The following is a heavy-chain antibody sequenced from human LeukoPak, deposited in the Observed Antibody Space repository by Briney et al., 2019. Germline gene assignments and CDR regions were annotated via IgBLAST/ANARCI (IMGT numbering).Heavy chain of an antibody. Sequence: GGSLRLSCAASGFTFSSYWMSWVRQAPGKGLGWVSVIYSGGSTYYADSVKGRFTISRHNSKNTLYLQMNSLRAEDTAVYYCATGFYDSSGYPSGYFDYWGQGTLVTVSS. D-gene: IGHD3-22*01. V-gene: IGHV3-53*04. CDR1: GFTFSSYW. CDR3: ATGFYDSSGYPSGYFDY. CDR2: IYSGGST. J-gene: IGHJ4*02.